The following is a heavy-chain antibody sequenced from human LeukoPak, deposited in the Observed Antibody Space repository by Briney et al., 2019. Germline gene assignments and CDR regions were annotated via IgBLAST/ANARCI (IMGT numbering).Heavy chain of an antibody. Sequence: GGSLRLSCAASGFTFSSYAMSWVRQAPGKGLQWVSAISDSGGSTYYSDSVKGRFTISRDNSKNTLHLQMHSLRAEDTAIYYCAKKMGPNYGDFDSWGQGTLVTVSS. J-gene: IGHJ4*02. CDR3: AKKMGPNYGDFDS. V-gene: IGHV3-23*01. CDR1: GFTFSSYA. D-gene: IGHD4-17*01. CDR2: ISDSGGST.